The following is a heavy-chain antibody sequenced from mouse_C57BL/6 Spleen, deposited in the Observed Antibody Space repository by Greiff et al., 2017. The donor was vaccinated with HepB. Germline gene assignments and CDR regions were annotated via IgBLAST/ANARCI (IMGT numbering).Heavy chain of an antibody. J-gene: IGHJ2*01. CDR2: IYPGNSDT. Sequence: VQLQQSGTVLARPGASVKMSCKTSGYTFTSYWMHWVKQRPGQGLEWIGAIYPGNSDTSYNQKFKGKAKLTAVTSASTAYMELSSLTNEDSAVYYCTREGWDEGYYFDYWGQGTTLTVSS. D-gene: IGHD3-3*01. V-gene: IGHV1-5*01. CDR3: TREGWDEGYYFDY. CDR1: GYTFTSYW.